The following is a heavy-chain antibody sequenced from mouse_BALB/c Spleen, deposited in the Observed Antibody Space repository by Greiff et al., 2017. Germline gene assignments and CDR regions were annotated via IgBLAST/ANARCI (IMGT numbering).Heavy chain of an antibody. V-gene: IGHV5-6-5*01. Sequence: EVKLVESGGGLVKPGGSLKLSCAASGFTFSSYAMSWVRQTPEKRLEWVASISSGGSTYYPDSVKGRFTISRDNARNILYLQMSSLRSEDTAMYYCARGCRYGNYGFAYWGQGTLVTVAA. CDR3: ARGCRYGNYGFAY. CDR2: ISSGGST. CDR1: GFTFSSYA. D-gene: IGHD2-1*01. J-gene: IGHJ3*01.